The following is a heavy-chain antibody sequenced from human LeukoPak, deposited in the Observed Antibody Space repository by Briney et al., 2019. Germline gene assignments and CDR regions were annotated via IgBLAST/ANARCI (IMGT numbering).Heavy chain of an antibody. D-gene: IGHD2-2*01. Sequence: SETLSLTCTVSGGSVSSGIDYWGWIRQPPGKGLEWIGRIYTSGSTNYNPSLKSRVTISVDKSKNQFSLKLSSVTAADTAVYYCARDCDSTSCYSGNAFDIWGQGTMVTVSS. CDR1: GGSVSSGIDY. CDR3: ARDCDSTSCYSGNAFDI. V-gene: IGHV4-39*07. CDR2: IYTSGST. J-gene: IGHJ3*02.